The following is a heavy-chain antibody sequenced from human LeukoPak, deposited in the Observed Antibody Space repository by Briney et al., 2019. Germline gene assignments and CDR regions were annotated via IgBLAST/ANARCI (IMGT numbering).Heavy chain of an antibody. Sequence: GASVSVSCKASGYTFTDYYIQWMRQAPGQGLEWMGWINVNNGCTKYAQHLQGRVAMTTDTSISTAYMELSRLRSDDTAVYYCARLREGLNHFDHWGHGTLVSVTS. CDR1: GYTFTDYY. CDR2: INVNNGCT. D-gene: IGHD3-22*01. J-gene: IGHJ4*01. CDR3: ARLREGLNHFDH. V-gene: IGHV1-2*02.